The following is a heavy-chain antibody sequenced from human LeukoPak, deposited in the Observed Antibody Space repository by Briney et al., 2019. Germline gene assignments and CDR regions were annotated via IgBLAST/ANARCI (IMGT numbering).Heavy chain of an antibody. CDR1: GGSISTYY. J-gene: IGHJ4*02. CDR2: IYYSGST. Sequence: SETLSLTCTVSGGSISTYYWSWIRQPPGKGLEWIGYIYYSGSTYYNQSLKSRVTISVDTSKKQFSLKLSSVTAADTAVYYCARVYYDSSGYFEAPIFDYWGQGTLVTVSS. V-gene: IGHV4-59*08. CDR3: ARVYYDSSGYFEAPIFDY. D-gene: IGHD3-22*01.